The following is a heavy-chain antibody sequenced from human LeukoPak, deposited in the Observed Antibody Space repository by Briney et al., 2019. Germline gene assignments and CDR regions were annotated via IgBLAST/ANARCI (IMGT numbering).Heavy chain of an antibody. CDR2: MSQSGST. D-gene: IGHD3-3*01. J-gene: IGHJ4*01. V-gene: IGHV4-30-2*04. CDR3: ARDWSGPYYFDH. Sequence: TWIRQPPGKGLEWIGYMSQSGSTYYNPSLKSRVTISVDTSKSQFSLKLTSVTAADTAVYYCARDWSGPYYFDHWGQGTLVTVSS.